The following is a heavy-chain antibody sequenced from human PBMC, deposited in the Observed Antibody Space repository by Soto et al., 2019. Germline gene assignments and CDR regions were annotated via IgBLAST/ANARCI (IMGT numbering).Heavy chain of an antibody. CDR2: IYHSGST. CDR1: GYSISSGYY. CDR3: ARVYSSGLDY. V-gene: IGHV4-38-2*01. J-gene: IGHJ4*02. Sequence: KTSETLSLTCAVSGYSISSGYYWGWIRQPPGKGLEWIGSIYHSGSTYYNPSLKSRVTISVDTSKNQFSLKLSSVTAADTAVYYCARVYSSGLDYWGQGTLVTVSS. D-gene: IGHD6-19*01.